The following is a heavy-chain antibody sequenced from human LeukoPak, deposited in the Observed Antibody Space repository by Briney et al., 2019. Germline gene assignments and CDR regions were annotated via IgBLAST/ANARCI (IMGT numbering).Heavy chain of an antibody. CDR2: ISSSSSYI. CDR3: ARDLPSDIVVVPAPFDY. CDR1: GFTFSSYS. J-gene: IGHJ4*02. Sequence: GGSLRLSCAASGFTFSSYSMNWVRQAPGKGLEWVSSISSSSSYIYYADSVKGRFTISRDNAKNSLYLQVNSLRAEDAAVYYCARDLPSDIVVVPAPFDYWGQGTLVTVSS. D-gene: IGHD2-2*01. V-gene: IGHV3-21*01.